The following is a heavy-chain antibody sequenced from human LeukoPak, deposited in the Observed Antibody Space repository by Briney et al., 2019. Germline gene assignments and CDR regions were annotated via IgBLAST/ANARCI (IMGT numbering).Heavy chain of an antibody. D-gene: IGHD3-3*01. V-gene: IGHV1-18*04. CDR3: AREDAGYYDFWSGYSHSSRFDY. Sequence: ASVKVSCKASGYTFTRYYMHWVRQAPGQGLEWMGWISAYNGNTNYAQKLQGRVTMTTDTSTSTAYMELRSLRSDDTAVYYCAREDAGYYDFWSGYSHSSRFDYWGQGTLVTVSS. CDR2: ISAYNGNT. CDR1: GYTFTRYY. J-gene: IGHJ4*02.